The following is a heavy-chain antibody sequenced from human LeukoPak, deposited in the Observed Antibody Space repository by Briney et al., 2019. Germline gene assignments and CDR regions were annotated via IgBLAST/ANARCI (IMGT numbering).Heavy chain of an antibody. V-gene: IGHV3-23*01. D-gene: IGHD2-2*01. CDR1: GFTVSSNY. Sequence: GGSLRLSCAASGFTVSSNYMSWVRQAPGKGLEWVSAISGSGGSTYYADSVKGRFTISRDNSKNTLYLQMNSLRAEDTAVYYCAKKDRYCSSTSCHHRLYYFDYWGQGTLVTVSS. J-gene: IGHJ4*02. CDR3: AKKDRYCSSTSCHHRLYYFDY. CDR2: ISGSGGST.